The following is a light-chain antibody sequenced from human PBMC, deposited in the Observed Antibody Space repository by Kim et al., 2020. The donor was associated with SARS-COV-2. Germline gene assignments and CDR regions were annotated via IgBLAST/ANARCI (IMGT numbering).Light chain of an antibody. J-gene: IGLJ3*02. V-gene: IGLV3-21*04. CDR2: YDT. CDR1: NIRSQS. CDR3: QVWDSTSAHWV. Sequence: YELTQIPSVSVAPGNTARITCGGYNIRSQSVHWYQQKPGQAPMLVIYYDTDRPSGIPERFSGYNSGNTATLTISRVEAGDEADYYCQVWDSTSAHWVFGGGTKLTVL.